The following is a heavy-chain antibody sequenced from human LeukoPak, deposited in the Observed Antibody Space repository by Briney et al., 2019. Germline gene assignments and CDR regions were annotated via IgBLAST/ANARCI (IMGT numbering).Heavy chain of an antibody. V-gene: IGHV4-30-2*01. J-gene: IGHJ4*02. D-gene: IGHD3-10*01. Sequence: SETLSLTCAVSGGSISSGGYSWSWTRQPPGKGLEWIGYIYHSGSTYYNPSLKSRVTISVDRSKNQFSLKLSSVTAADTAVYYCARGGRLWSGELLDYWGQGTLVTVSS. CDR3: ARGGRLWSGELLDY. CDR2: IYHSGST. CDR1: GGSISSGGYS.